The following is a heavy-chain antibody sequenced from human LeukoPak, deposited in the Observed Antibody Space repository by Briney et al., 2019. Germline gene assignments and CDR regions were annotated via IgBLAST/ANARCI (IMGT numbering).Heavy chain of an antibody. CDR3: ARGQVDTAMVTVYFDY. V-gene: IGHV4-34*01. CDR2: INHSGST. D-gene: IGHD5-18*01. CDR1: GGSFSDYY. Sequence: SETLSLTCAVYGGSFSDYYWSWIRQPPGKGLEWIGEINHSGSTNYKSSLKSRVTISVDTSKNQFSLKLSSVTAADTAVYYCARGQVDTAMVTVYFDYWGQGTLVTVSS. J-gene: IGHJ4*02.